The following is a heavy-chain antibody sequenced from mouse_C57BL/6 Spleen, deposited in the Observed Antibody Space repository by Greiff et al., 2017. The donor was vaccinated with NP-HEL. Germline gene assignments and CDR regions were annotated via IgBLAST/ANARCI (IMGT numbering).Heavy chain of an antibody. CDR2: IDPEDGDT. Sequence: EVQLQQSGAELVRPGASVKLSCTASGSNIKDYYMHWVKQRPEQGLEWIGRIDPEDGDTEYAPKFQGKATMTADTSSNTAYLQLSSLTSEDTAVYYCTTGASTAYFDYWGQGTTLTVSS. CDR1: GSNIKDYY. D-gene: IGHD1-2*01. V-gene: IGHV14-1*01. J-gene: IGHJ2*01. CDR3: TTGASTAYFDY.